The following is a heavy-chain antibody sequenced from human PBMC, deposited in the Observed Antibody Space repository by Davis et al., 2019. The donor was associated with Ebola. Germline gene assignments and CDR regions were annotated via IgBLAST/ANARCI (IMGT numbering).Heavy chain of an antibody. CDR2: IYPADSDT. D-gene: IGHD2-15*01. CDR1: GYTFTTYW. CDR3: ARLSCAGGSCANWLDA. V-gene: IGHV5-51*01. Sequence: GESLKISCKGSGYTFTTYWIGWVRQMPGKGLGWMAIIYPADSDTRYSPSFQGQVTISADKSIRTVYLQWSSLRASETAIYFCARLSCAGGSCANWLDAWGQGTLVTVSS. J-gene: IGHJ5*02.